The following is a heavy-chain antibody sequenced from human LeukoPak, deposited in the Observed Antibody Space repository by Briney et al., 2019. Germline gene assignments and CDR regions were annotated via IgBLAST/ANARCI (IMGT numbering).Heavy chain of an antibody. CDR2: IYYSGST. V-gene: IGHV4-59*11. CDR3: ARDQENWFDP. CDR1: GGSISSHY. Sequence: KPSETLSLTCTVSGGSISSHYWSWIRQPPGKGLEWIGYIYYSGSTNYDPSLKSRVTISVDTSKNQFSLKLSSVTAADTAVYYCARDQENWFDPWGQGTLVTVSS. J-gene: IGHJ5*02.